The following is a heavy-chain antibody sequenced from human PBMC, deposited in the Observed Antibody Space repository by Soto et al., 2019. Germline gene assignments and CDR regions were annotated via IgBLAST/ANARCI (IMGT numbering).Heavy chain of an antibody. CDR2: IYHSGST. J-gene: IGHJ4*02. CDR3: ARGMTTVATFDY. Sequence: QLQLQESGSGLVKPSQTLSLTCAVSGGSISSGGYSWSWIRQPPGKGLEWIGYIYHSGSTYYNPSLKSRVXXXVXXSKNQISLKLSSVTAADTAVYYCARGMTTVATFDYWGQGTLVTVSS. V-gene: IGHV4-30-2*01. CDR1: GGSISSGGYS. D-gene: IGHD4-17*01.